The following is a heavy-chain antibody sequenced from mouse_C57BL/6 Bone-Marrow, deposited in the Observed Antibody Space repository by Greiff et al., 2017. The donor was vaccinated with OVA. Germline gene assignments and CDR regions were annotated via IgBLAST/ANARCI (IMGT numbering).Heavy chain of an antibody. Sequence: VQLKESGPELVKPGASVKISCKASGYSFTSYYIHWVKQRPGQGLEWIGWIYPGSGNTKYNEKFKGKATLTADTSSSTAYMQLSSLTSEDSAVYYCGYDYDEGFAYWGQGTLVTVSA. J-gene: IGHJ3*01. D-gene: IGHD2-4*01. CDR1: GYSFTSYY. CDR3: GYDYDEGFAY. CDR2: IYPGSGNT. V-gene: IGHV1-66*01.